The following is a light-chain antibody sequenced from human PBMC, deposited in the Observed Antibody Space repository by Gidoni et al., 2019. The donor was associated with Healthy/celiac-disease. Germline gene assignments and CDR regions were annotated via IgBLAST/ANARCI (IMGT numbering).Light chain of an antibody. CDR2: DAA. Sequence: DIQMTQSPSSLSASVGDRVTITCQASQDISNYLNCDQQKPGKAPTRLIYDAANLETGVPSRFSGSGSGTDFTFTISSLQPEDIATYYCQQYDNRPPLTFGGGTKVEIK. V-gene: IGKV1-33*01. J-gene: IGKJ4*01. CDR3: QQYDNRPPLT. CDR1: QDISNY.